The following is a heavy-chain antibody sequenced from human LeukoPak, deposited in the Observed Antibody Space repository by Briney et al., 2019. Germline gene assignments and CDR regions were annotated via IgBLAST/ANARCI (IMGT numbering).Heavy chain of an antibody. D-gene: IGHD6-19*01. J-gene: IGHJ3*02. CDR1: GGSISSSSYY. Sequence: SETLSLTCTVAGGSISSSSYYWRWIRQPPGKGLEWIGSIYYTGSTYYNPSLKSRVTISVDTSKNQFSLKLSSVTAADTAVYYCARTSVHDAFDIWGQGTMVTVSS. CDR3: ARTSVHDAFDI. V-gene: IGHV4-39*01. CDR2: IYYTGST.